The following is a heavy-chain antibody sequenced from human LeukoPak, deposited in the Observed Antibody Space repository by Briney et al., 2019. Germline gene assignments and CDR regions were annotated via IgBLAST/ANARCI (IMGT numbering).Heavy chain of an antibody. CDR3: ARWYCSSNTCYHMDV. CDR1: GGSINSYY. Sequence: SDTLSLTCTVSGGSINSYYWSWIRQPPGEGLEWIGYIHYSESTNYNPSLKSRVTMSVDTSKNQLSLKLSSVTAADTAVYYCARWYCSSNTCYHMDVWGKGTTVTVSS. J-gene: IGHJ6*03. V-gene: IGHV4-59*07. CDR2: IHYSEST. D-gene: IGHD2-2*01.